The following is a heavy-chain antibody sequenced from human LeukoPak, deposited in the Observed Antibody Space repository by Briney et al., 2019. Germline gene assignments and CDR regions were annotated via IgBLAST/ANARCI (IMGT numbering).Heavy chain of an antibody. Sequence: PGGSLRLSCAASGFTFRSYEMNWVRQAPGKGLEWVSYIGSSGTIYYADSVKGRFTISRDNSRKTLFLHMDRLRPEDTAVYYCAKGMPFCGNDCHWIDCWGRGTLVTVSS. D-gene: IGHD2-21*02. CDR2: IGSSGTI. J-gene: IGHJ4*02. CDR1: GFTFRSYE. V-gene: IGHV3-48*03. CDR3: AKGMPFCGNDCHWIDC.